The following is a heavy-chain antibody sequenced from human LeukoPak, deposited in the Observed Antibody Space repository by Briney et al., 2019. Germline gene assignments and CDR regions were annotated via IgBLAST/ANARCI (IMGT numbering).Heavy chain of an antibody. Sequence: SVTVSCKASGGTFSSYAISWVRQAPGQGLEWTGRIIPILGIANYAQKFQGRVTITADKSTSTAYMELSSLRSEDTAVYYCARTSDGYFDYWGQGTLVTVSS. V-gene: IGHV1-69*04. J-gene: IGHJ4*02. CDR3: ARTSDGYFDY. CDR1: GGTFSSYA. D-gene: IGHD6-6*01. CDR2: IIPILGIA.